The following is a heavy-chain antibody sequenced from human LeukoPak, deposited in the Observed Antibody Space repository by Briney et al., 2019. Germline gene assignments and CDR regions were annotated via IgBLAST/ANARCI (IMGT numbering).Heavy chain of an antibody. CDR1: GFTFSSFP. J-gene: IGHJ3*02. D-gene: IGHD3-10*01. V-gene: IGHV3-23*01. CDR3: AKDLYYYGSGSQLDAFDI. Sequence: GGSLRLSCAASGFTFSSFPMSWVRQAPGKGLEWVSSISGSGGNTYYAASVEGRFTISRDNSKNTLYLQMNSLRAEDTAVYYCAKDLYYYGSGSQLDAFDIWGQGTMVTVSS. CDR2: ISGSGGNT.